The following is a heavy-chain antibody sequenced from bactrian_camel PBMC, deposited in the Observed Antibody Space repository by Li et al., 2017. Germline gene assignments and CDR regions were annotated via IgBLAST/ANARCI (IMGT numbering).Heavy chain of an antibody. J-gene: IGHJ4*01. V-gene: IGHV3S40*01. CDR3: AAVRPRYCSDYLRSLQAPDFTD. CDR1: GYRHSSHC. CDR2: INSRGRGT. D-gene: IGHD2*01. Sequence: VQLVESGGGSVQPGGSPRLSCVRSGYRHSSHCMGWFRQVPGKGVECVATINSRGRGTSYADFVKGRFNISQDNGAKNTVYLQMNSLKPEDTAVYYCAAVRPRYCSDYLRSLQAPDFTDWGQGTQVTVS.